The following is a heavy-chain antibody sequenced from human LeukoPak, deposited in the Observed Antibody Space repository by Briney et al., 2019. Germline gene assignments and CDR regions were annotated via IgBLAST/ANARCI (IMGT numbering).Heavy chain of an antibody. CDR1: GGSIINSNW. J-gene: IGHJ6*02. CDR3: ARDYCSSTTCYDSYYYGMDV. V-gene: IGHV4-4*02. CDR2: IDHSGST. D-gene: IGHD2-2*01. Sequence: SGTLSLTCAVSGGSIINSNWWSWVRQPPGKGLEWIGEIDHSGSTNYNPSLKSRVTISVDTSKNQFSLKLSSVTAADTAVYYCARDYCSSTTCYDSYYYGMDVWGQGTTVTVSS.